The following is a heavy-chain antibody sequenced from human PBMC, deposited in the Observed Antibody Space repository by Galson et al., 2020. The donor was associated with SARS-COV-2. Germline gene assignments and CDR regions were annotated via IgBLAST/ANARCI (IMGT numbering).Heavy chain of an antibody. CDR3: AKDYYNFWRGTYYGTEYFQE. CDR2: VSGTGFGT. V-gene: IGHV3-23*01. J-gene: IGHJ1*01. CDR1: GFTFSLYA. D-gene: IGHD3-3*01. Sequence: GESLKISCAASGFTFSLYAMTWVRQAPGRGLEWVSSVSGTGFGTFYADSVKGRLTISRDNSKNTLHRQMNSLRAEDTAIYYCAKDYYNFWRGTYYGTEYFQEWGQGTLVTVSS.